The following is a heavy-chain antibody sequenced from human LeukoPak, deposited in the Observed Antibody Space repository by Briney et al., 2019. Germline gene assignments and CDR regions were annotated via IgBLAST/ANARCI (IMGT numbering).Heavy chain of an antibody. Sequence: GGSLRLSCAASGFTFSSYSMNWVRQAPGKGLEWVSSISSSSSYIYYADSVKGRFTISRDNATNSLYLQMNSLRAEDTAVYYCARDLPGYYDSSGYYYWGQGTLVTVSS. CDR2: ISSSSSYI. CDR3: ARDLPGYYDSSGYYY. CDR1: GFTFSSYS. V-gene: IGHV3-21*01. D-gene: IGHD3-22*01. J-gene: IGHJ4*02.